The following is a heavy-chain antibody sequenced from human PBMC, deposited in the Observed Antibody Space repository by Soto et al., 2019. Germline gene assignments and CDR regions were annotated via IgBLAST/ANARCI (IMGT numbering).Heavy chain of an antibody. CDR1: GYTFTGYY. CDR3: ARDLVVVGATGEIDY. V-gene: IGHV1-2*02. J-gene: IGHJ4*02. CDR2: INPNSGGT. D-gene: IGHD1-26*01. Sequence: SVKVSCKASGYTFTGYYMHWVRQAPGQGLEWMGWINPNSGGTNYAQKFQGRVTMTRDTSISTAYMELSRLRSDDTAVYYCARDLVVVGATGEIDYWGQGTLVTSP.